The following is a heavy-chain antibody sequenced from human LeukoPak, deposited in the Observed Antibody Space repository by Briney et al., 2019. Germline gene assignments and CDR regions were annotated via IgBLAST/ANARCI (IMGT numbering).Heavy chain of an antibody. J-gene: IGHJ6*03. V-gene: IGHV1-18*01. CDR3: ARGGDLLAARTTYYMDV. CDR2: ISAYNGNT. Sequence: GASVKVSCKASGYTFTSYGISWVRQAPGQGLEWMGWISAYNGNTNYAQKLQGRVTMTTDTSTSTAYMELRSLRSDDTAAYYCARGGDLLAARTTYYMDVWGKGTTVTVSS. CDR1: GYTFTSYG. D-gene: IGHD2-15*01.